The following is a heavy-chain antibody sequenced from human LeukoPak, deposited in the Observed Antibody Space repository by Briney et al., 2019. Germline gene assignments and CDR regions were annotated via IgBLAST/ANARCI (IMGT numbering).Heavy chain of an antibody. D-gene: IGHD3-22*01. Sequence: ASVKVSCKASGYTFTGYYMHWVRQAPGQGLEWMGRINPNSGGTNYAQKFQGRVTMTRDTSISTAYMELSSLRSEDTAVYYCATPPLYYYDSSGYLFQHWGQGTLVTVSS. V-gene: IGHV1-2*06. CDR3: ATPPLYYYDSSGYLFQH. CDR1: GYTFTGYY. J-gene: IGHJ1*01. CDR2: INPNSGGT.